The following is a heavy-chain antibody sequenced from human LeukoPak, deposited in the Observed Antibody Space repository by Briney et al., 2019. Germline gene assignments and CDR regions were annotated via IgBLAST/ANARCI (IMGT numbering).Heavy chain of an antibody. CDR2: INTNTGNP. J-gene: IGHJ6*02. V-gene: IGHV7-4-1*02. CDR1: GGTFSSYA. CDR3: ARDELDSSGYYYYYGMDV. D-gene: IGHD6-19*01. Sequence: ASVKVSCKASGGTFSSYAISWVRQAPGQGLEWMGWINTNTGNPTYAQGFTGRFVFSLDTSVSTAYLQINSLKAEDTAVYYCARDELDSSGYYYYYGMDVWGQGTTVTVSS.